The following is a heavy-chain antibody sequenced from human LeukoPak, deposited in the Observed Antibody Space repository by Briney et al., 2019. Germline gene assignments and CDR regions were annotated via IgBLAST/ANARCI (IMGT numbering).Heavy chain of an antibody. V-gene: IGHV3-74*01. CDR2: INSDGSST. CDR1: GFTFSYFW. D-gene: IGHD4-23*01. J-gene: IGHJ5*01. Sequence: PGGSLRLSCAASGFTFSYFWMHWVRQAPGKGLVWVSRINSDGSSTSYADSVKGRFTISRDNAKNTLYVQMNSLRDEDTAVYYCARSVGGRPNWFDSWGQGTLVTVSS. CDR3: ARSVGGRPNWFDS.